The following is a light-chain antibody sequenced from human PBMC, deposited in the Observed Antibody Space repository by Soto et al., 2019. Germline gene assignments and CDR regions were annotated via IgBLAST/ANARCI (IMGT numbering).Light chain of an antibody. V-gene: IGLV2-14*01. CDR1: SSDVGGYNY. CDR2: EVS. J-gene: IGLJ3*02. CDR3: SSYTSSSTRV. Sequence: QSALTQPASVSGSPGQSITISCTGTSSDVGGYNYVSWYQQHPGKAPKLMIYEVSNRPSGVSNRFSGSESGNTASLTISGPQAEDGADYYCSSYTSSSTRVFGGGTKLTVL.